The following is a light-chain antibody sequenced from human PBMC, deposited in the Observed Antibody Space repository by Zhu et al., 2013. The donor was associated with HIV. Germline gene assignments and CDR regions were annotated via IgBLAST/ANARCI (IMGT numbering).Light chain of an antibody. J-gene: IGKJ1*01. CDR2: AAS. CDR1: QSLSNK. CDR3: HQYGNSPRT. Sequence: EIVMTQSPAILSVFPGERATLSCRSSQSLSNKLAWYQQRLGQPPRLLIYAASTRAGGIPDRFSGGGSGTDFTLTISRLEPEDFAVYFCHQYGNSPRTFGQGTRVEL. V-gene: IGKV3D-15*01.